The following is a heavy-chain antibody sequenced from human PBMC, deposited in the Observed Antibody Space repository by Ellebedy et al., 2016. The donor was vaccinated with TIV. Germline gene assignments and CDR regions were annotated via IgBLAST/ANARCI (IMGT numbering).Heavy chain of an antibody. CDR2: IKQDGSEK. V-gene: IGHV3-7*01. J-gene: IGHJ4*02. CDR1: GFTFSTYW. Sequence: GESLKISCVASGFTFSTYWMSWVRQAPGEGLEWVAYIKQDGSEKYYAGSVKGRFAISRDNAKNSLYLQMNSLRPEDTAVYYCASQFGIGANWGQGTLVTVSS. CDR3: ASQFGIGAN. D-gene: IGHD3-16*01.